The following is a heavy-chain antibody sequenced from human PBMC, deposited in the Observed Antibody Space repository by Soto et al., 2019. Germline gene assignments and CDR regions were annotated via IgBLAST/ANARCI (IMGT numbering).Heavy chain of an antibody. CDR1: GFTFSIYG. V-gene: IGHV3-33*01. J-gene: IGHJ6*03. CDR3: ARDEGSGGSGSDMDV. CDR2: IWYDGSNK. Sequence: QVQLVESGGGVVQPGRSLRLSCAASGFTFSIYGMHWVRQAPGKGLEWVAVIWYDGSNKYYADSVKGRFTISRDNSKNTLYLHMNSLRAEDTAVYYCARDEGSGGSGSDMDVWGKGTTVTVSS. D-gene: IGHD2-15*01.